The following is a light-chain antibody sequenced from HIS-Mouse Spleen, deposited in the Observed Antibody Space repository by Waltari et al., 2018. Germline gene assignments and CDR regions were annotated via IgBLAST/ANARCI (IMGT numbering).Light chain of an antibody. V-gene: IGKV2-29*01. CDR2: EVS. CDR1: QSLLHSDGKTY. CDR3: QQRSNWPWT. J-gene: IGKJ1*01. Sequence: DIVMTQTPLSLSVTPGQPASISCKSSQSLLHSDGKTYLYWYLQKPGQSPQLLIYEVSSRFSGVPDRFIGSGSGTDFTLTISSLEPEDFAVYYCQQRSNWPWTFGQGTKVEIK.